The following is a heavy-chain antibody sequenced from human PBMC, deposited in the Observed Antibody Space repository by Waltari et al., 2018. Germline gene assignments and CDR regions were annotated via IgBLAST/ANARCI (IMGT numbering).Heavy chain of an antibody. CDR3: AGGTIGSGSYYDGGMDV. CDR2: INYSGDA. J-gene: IGHJ6*02. CDR1: GGSFNTYS. V-gene: IGHV4-34*01. D-gene: IGHD1-26*01. Sequence: QVQLQQWGAGLLKPSETLSLTCDVYGGSFNTYSWAWIRQPPEKGLEWIGEINYSGDANYNPSLKSRVTISVDTSKNRFSLKLNSVTAADTAVYYCAGGTIGSGSYYDGGMDVWGQG.